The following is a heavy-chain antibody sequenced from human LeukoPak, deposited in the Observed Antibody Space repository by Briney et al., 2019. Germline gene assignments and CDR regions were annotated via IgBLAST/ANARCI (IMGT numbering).Heavy chain of an antibody. CDR2: INPDGSTR. Sequence: GGSLRLSXVTSGFTFRSSWMSWVRQAPGKGLEWVASINPDGSTRHHVDSLKGRFTISRDNAKKSLFLQMGALRAEDTAVYFCAKLLGTATRYDYWGLGTLVIVSS. CDR1: GFTFRSSW. J-gene: IGHJ4*02. D-gene: IGHD1-7*01. V-gene: IGHV3-7*01. CDR3: AKLLGTATRYDY.